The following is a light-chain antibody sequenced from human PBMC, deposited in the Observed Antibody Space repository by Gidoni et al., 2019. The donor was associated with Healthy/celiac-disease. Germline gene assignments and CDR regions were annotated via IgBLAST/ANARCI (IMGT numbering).Light chain of an antibody. CDR3: QQYGSSPWT. V-gene: IGKV3-20*01. CDR1: QSVSSSY. CDR2: GAS. J-gene: IGKJ1*01. Sequence: EIVLTQSPGTLALSPGERATLACRASQSVSSSYLAWYQQKPGQAPRLLISGASSRATGIPDRFSGSGSGTDFTLTISRLEPEDFAVYYCQQYGSSPWTFGQGTKVEIK.